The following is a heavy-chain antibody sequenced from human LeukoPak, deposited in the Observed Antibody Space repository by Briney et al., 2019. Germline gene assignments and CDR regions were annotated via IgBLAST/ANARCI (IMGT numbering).Heavy chain of an antibody. CDR1: GFTFSNYS. D-gene: IGHD5-24*01. CDR3: ARGEMTTISYFDY. V-gene: IGHV3-21*01. CDR2: ISPTSGYI. Sequence: GGSLRLSCAASGFTFSNYSMHWVRQAPGKGLQWDSSISPTSGYIYYADSVEVRFTISRDNAKNSLYLQMNSLRAEDTAVYYCARGEMTTISYFDYWGQGTLVTVSS. J-gene: IGHJ4*02.